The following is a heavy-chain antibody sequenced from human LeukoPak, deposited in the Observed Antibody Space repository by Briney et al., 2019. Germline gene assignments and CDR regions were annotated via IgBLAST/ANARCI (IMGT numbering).Heavy chain of an antibody. Sequence: GGSLRLSCAASGFTFSSYAMSWVHQAPGKGLEWVSSISAAGGSTYYADSVKGRFTISRDNSINTLYLQMNSLRAEDTAVYYCAKIALVTGSGNWGQGTLVTVSS. CDR1: GFTFSSYA. J-gene: IGHJ4*02. D-gene: IGHD3-10*01. CDR2: ISAAGGST. CDR3: AKIALVTGSGN. V-gene: IGHV3-23*01.